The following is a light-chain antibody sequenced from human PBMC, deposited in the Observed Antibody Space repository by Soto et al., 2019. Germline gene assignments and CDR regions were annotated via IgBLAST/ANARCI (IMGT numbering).Light chain of an antibody. V-gene: IGLV6-57*01. CDR3: QAFDSSNQV. J-gene: IGLJ3*02. CDR1: SGSIASNY. Sequence: NFMLTQPHSVSGSPGKTVTISCTRSSGSIASNYVQWYQQRPGSSPTTVMFEDNQRPSGVPDRFSGSIDSSSNSASLTISGLKTEDEADYYCQAFDSSNQVFGGGTKLTVL. CDR2: EDN.